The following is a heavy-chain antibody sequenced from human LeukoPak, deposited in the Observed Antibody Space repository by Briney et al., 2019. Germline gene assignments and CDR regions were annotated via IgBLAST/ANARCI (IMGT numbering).Heavy chain of an antibody. D-gene: IGHD3-22*01. CDR2: ISGSGGST. V-gene: IGHV3-23*01. Sequence: GGSLRLSCAASGFTFSSYAMSWVRQAPGKGLEWVSAISGSGGSTYYADSVKGRFTISRDNSKNTLYLQMNSLRAEDTAVYYCAKEGGYYDSSGYYYVSYWGQGTLVTVSS. CDR3: AKEGGYYDSSGYYYVSY. J-gene: IGHJ4*02. CDR1: GFTFSSYA.